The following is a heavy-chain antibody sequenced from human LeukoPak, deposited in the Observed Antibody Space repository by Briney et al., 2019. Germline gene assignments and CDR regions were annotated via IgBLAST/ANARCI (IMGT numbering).Heavy chain of an antibody. CDR3: ARVGYCSSTSCPHDAFDI. CDR1: GYTFTGYY. CDR2: INPNSGGT. D-gene: IGHD2-2*01. Sequence: GASVKVSRKASGYTFTGYYMHWVRQAPGQGLEWMGWINPNSGGTNYAQKFQGRVTMTRDTSISTAYMELSRLRSDDTAVYYCARVGYCSSTSCPHDAFDIWGQGTMVTVSS. J-gene: IGHJ3*02. V-gene: IGHV1-2*02.